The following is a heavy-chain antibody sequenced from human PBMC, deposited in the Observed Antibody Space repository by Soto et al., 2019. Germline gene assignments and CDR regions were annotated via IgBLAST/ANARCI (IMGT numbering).Heavy chain of an antibody. CDR2: MNPNRGNT. CDR3: ARAGGNTISYYYYGMDV. D-gene: IGHD2-15*01. CDR1: GYTFTSYD. V-gene: IGHV1-8*01. J-gene: IGHJ6*04. Sequence: QVQLVQSGAEVKKPGASVKVSCKASGYTFTSYDINWVRQATGQGLEWMGWMNPNRGNTGYAQKFQGRVTMTRNTSISTAYMELSSLRSEDTAVYYCARAGGNTISYYYYGMDVWGKGTTVTVSS.